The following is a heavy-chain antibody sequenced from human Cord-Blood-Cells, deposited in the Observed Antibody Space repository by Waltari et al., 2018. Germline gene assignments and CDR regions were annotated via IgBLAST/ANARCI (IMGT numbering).Heavy chain of an antibody. V-gene: IGHV6-1*01. CDR2: TSCRSKVYN. CDR1: GDSVSSNSAA. D-gene: IGHD6-13*01. CDR3: ARDGYSSSWYGIGY. Sequence: QVQLQQSGPGLVKPSQTLSLTCAISGDSVSSNSAAWNWIRQSPSRGLEWLGQTSCRSKVYNDYAVSVKSHKTVNPDTSTNQFSLQLMSVTPEDTVVYYCARDGYSSSWYGIGYWGQGPLVTVSS. J-gene: IGHJ4*02.